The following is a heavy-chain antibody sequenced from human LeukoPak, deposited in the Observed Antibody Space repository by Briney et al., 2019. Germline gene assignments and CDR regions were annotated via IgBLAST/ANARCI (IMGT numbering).Heavy chain of an antibody. J-gene: IGHJ4*02. CDR3: AREVGYGDYYFDY. V-gene: IGHV3-74*01. D-gene: IGHD4-17*01. CDR2: INSDGSNT. CDR1: GFTFSSYW. Sequence: PGGSLRLSCAASGFTFSSYWMHWVRQAPGKGLVWVSLINSDGSNTTYADSVKGRFTISRDNAKNTLYLQMNSLRAEDTAVYYCAREVGYGDYYFDYWGQGTLVTVSS.